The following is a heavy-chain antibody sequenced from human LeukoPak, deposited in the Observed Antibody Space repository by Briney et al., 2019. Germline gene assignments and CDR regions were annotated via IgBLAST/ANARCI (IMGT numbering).Heavy chain of an antibody. CDR3: ARANLVVVPTAIYYYGMDV. D-gene: IGHD2-2*01. J-gene: IGHJ6*04. CDR2: IFHSGST. V-gene: IGHV4-4*02. Sequence: SGTLSLTCAVSGGSISSSNWWTWVRPPPGKGLEWIGEIFHSGSTNYNPSPKSRVTISVDKSKNQFSLELSSVTATDTAVYYCARANLVVVPTAIYYYGMDVWGKGTTVTVSS. CDR1: GGSISSSNW.